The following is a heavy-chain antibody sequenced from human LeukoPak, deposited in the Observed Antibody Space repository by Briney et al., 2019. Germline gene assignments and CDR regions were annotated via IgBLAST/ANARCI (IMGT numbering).Heavy chain of an antibody. V-gene: IGHV3-66*01. CDR1: GFTVSSNY. D-gene: IGHD3-10*01. Sequence: GGFLRLSCAASGFTVSSNYMSWVRQAPGKGLEWVSVIYSGGSTYYADSVKGRFTISRDNSKNTLYLQMNSLRAEDTAVYYCARDEVTPTSYGMDVWGQGTTVTVSS. CDR2: IYSGGST. CDR3: ARDEVTPTSYGMDV. J-gene: IGHJ6*02.